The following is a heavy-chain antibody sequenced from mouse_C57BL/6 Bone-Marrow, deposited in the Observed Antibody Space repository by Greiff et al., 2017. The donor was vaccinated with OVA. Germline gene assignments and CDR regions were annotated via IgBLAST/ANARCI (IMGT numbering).Heavy chain of an antibody. CDR1: GYTFTSYT. V-gene: IGHV1-4*01. D-gene: IGHD2-5*01. J-gene: IGHJ1*03. Sequence: VKLQESGAELARPGASVKMSCKASGYTFTSYTMHWVKQRPGQGLEWIGYINPSSGYTKYNQKFKDKATLTADKSSSTAYMQLSSLTSEDSAVYYCARDPLYSIWYFDVWGTGTTVTVSS. CDR2: INPSSGYT. CDR3: ARDPLYSIWYFDV.